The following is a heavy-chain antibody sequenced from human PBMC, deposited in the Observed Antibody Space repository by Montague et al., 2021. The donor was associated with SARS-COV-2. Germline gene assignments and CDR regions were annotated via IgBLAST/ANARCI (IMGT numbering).Heavy chain of an antibody. Sequence: SETLSLTCTVSSGSIISSGYYWGWIRQPPGKELDCIGNNYYRGPTYYNPSLQSRGNISVDTSNNHSSPRLSSVTDADTAVYFCARGMIRGVTTPFDYWGQGSKVTVSS. J-gene: IGHJ4*02. CDR1: SGSIISSGYY. CDR3: ARGMIRGVTTPFDY. V-gene: IGHV4-39*02. CDR2: NYYRGPT. D-gene: IGHD3-10*01.